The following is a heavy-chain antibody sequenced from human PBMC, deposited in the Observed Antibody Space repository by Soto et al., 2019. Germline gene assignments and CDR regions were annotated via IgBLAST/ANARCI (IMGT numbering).Heavy chain of an antibody. V-gene: IGHV3-23*01. CDR3: AKVRSPGRSSTRRSMDV. J-gene: IGHJ6*03. D-gene: IGHD6-6*01. CDR2: ISGSGDST. Sequence: EVQLLESGGGLVQPGGSLRLSCAASGFSFSSYAMRWVRQAPGKGLEWVSGISGSGDSTSDADSVRGRFTISRDNSKNMLYLQMDSLRAEDTAVYYCAKVRSPGRSSTRRSMDVWGEVTTVTVSS. CDR1: GFSFSSYA.